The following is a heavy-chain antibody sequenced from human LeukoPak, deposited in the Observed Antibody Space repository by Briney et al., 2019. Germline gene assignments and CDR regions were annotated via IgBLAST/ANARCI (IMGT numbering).Heavy chain of an antibody. D-gene: IGHD2-15*01. Sequence: GGSLRLSCAASGFTFSSYAMHWVRQAPGKGLEWVPIISYDGSNKYYADSVKGRFTISRDNSKNTLYLQMNSLRAEDTAVYYCSTGGLSSGLNPFDCWGQGTLVTVSS. CDR3: STGGLSSGLNPFDC. J-gene: IGHJ4*02. CDR2: ISYDGSNK. V-gene: IGHV3-30-3*01. CDR1: GFTFSSYA.